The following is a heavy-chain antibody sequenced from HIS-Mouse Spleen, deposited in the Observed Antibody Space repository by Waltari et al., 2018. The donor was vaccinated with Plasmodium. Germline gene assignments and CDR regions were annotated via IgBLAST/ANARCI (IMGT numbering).Heavy chain of an antibody. V-gene: IGHV1-18*01. Sequence: QVQLVQSGAEGKRPGASVKVSCKASGYTFSSYGISWVRQAPGQGLEWMGWVSGYNGNRNYAQKVQGRVTRTTDTSTSTAYMELRSLRSDDTAVYYCARLLPWVHGHFDYWGQGTLVTVSS. J-gene: IGHJ4*02. CDR1: GYTFSSYG. CDR3: ARLLPWVHGHFDY. D-gene: IGHD1-26*01. CDR2: VSGYNGNR.